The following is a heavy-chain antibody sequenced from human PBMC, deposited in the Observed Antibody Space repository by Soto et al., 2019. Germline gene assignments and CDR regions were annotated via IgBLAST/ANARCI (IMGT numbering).Heavy chain of an antibody. J-gene: IGHJ3*02. CDR2: INAGNGNT. D-gene: IGHD3-16*01. Sequence: ASVKVSCKASGYTFTSYAMHWVRQAPGQRLEWMGWINAGNGNTKYSQKFQGRVTITRDTSASTAYMELSSLRSEDTAVYYCARGGRQWGTFDIWGQGTMVTVSS. CDR1: GYTFTSYA. V-gene: IGHV1-3*01. CDR3: ARGGRQWGTFDI.